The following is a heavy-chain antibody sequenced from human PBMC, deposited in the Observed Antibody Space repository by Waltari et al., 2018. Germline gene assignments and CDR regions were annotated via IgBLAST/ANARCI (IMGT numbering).Heavy chain of an antibody. CDR1: GFTFSSYG. CDR3: AKGGYWSSAWDY. J-gene: IGHJ4*02. Sequence: QVQLVESGGGVVQPGRSLRLSCAASGFTFSSYGMHWVRQAPGKGLEWVAVISYDGSNKYYADSVKGRFTISRDNSKNTLYLQMNSLRAEDTAVYYCAKGGYWSSAWDYWGQGTLVTVSS. V-gene: IGHV3-30*18. D-gene: IGHD2-8*02. CDR2: ISYDGSNK.